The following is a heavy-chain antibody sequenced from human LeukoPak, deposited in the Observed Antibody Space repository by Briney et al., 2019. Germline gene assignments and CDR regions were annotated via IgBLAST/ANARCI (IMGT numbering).Heavy chain of an antibody. V-gene: IGHV3-7*01. CDR2: TKGDDSEK. Sequence: GGSLRLSCAASGFSFSTFWMSWVRQAPGKGLEWVANTKGDDSEKYYVESVQGRFTISRDNAKNSLYLHMNSLRAEDTALCYCARSGYSYASDHWGQGSLVVVSS. CDR3: ARSGYSYASDH. D-gene: IGHD5-18*01. J-gene: IGHJ1*01. CDR1: GFSFSTFW.